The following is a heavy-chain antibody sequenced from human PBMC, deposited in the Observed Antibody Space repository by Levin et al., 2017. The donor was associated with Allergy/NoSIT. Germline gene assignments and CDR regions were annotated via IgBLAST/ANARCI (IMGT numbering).Heavy chain of an antibody. CDR3: AKDRGYGGALDY. CDR1: GFTFDDYA. V-gene: IGHV3-9*01. CDR2: ISWNSGSI. J-gene: IGHJ4*02. D-gene: IGHD3-16*01. Sequence: SLKISCAASGFTFDDYAMHWVRQAPGKGLEWVSGISWNSGSIGYADSVKGRFTISRDNAKNSLYLQMNSLRAEDTALYYCAKDRGYGGALDYWGQGTLVTVSS.